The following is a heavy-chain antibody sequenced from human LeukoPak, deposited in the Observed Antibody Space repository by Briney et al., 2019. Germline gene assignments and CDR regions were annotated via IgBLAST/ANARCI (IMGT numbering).Heavy chain of an antibody. CDR2: INPNSGGT. D-gene: IGHD2/OR15-2a*01. V-gene: IGHV1-2*02. J-gene: IGHJ3*02. CDR3: ASGILTSYGSPSADAFDN. Sequence: GASVKVSCKASGYTFTGYYMHWVRQAPGQGLEWMGWINPNSGGTNYAQKFQGRVTMTRDTSISTAYMELSRLRSEDTVVYYCASGILTSYGSPSADAFDNCCQ. CDR1: GYTFTGYY.